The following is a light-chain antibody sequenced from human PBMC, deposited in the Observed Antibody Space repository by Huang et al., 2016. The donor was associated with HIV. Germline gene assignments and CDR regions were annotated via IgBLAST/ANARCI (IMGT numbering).Light chain of an antibody. CDR3: QQRSNWPPWT. Sequence: DIVLTQSPATLSLSPGERATLSCRASQSVSNTLAWYQQKPGQAPRLLIYDASNGATGIPARFSGSGSGTDFTLTISSLEPEDFAVYYCQQRSNWPPWTFGQGTKVEIK. V-gene: IGKV3-11*01. J-gene: IGKJ1*01. CDR1: QSVSNT. CDR2: DAS.